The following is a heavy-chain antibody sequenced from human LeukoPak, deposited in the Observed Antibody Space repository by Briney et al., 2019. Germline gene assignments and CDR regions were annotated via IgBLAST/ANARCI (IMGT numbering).Heavy chain of an antibody. D-gene: IGHD6-13*01. CDR1: GGSFSGYY. J-gene: IGHJ4*02. V-gene: IGHV4-34*01. CDR2: INHSGST. CDR3: AREAAPAGRGDY. Sequence: SETLSLTCAVYGGSFSGYYWSWIRQPPGKGLEWIGEINHSGSTNYNPSLKSRVTISVDTSKNQFSLKLSSVTAADTAVYYCAREAAPAGRGDYWGQGTLVTVSS.